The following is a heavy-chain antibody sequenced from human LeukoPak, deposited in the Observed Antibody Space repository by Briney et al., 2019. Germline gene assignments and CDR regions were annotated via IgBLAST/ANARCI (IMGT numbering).Heavy chain of an antibody. Sequence: SETLSLTCTVSGYSISSGYYWGWIRQPPGKGLEWIGRIYTSGSTNYNPSLKSRVTISVDTSKNQFSLKLSSVTAADTAVYYCAAHIYGDYSDYWGQGTLVTVSS. CDR3: AAHIYGDYSDY. D-gene: IGHD4-17*01. J-gene: IGHJ4*02. CDR2: IYTSGST. V-gene: IGHV4-38-2*02. CDR1: GYSISSGYY.